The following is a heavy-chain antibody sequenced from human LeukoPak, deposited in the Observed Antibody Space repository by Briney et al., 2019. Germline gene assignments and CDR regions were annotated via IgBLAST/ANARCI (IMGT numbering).Heavy chain of an antibody. J-gene: IGHJ6*03. CDR1: GGSFSGYY. CDR2: INHGGST. D-gene: IGHD2-2*01. Sequence: SETLSLTCAVYGGSFSGYYWSWIRQPPGKGLEWIGEINHGGSTNYNPSLKSRVTISVDTSKNQFSLKVSSVTAADTAVYYCARGGNIVVVSAARDAVNYYYYMDVWGKGTTVTVSS. V-gene: IGHV4-34*01. CDR3: ARGGNIVVVSAARDAVNYYYYMDV.